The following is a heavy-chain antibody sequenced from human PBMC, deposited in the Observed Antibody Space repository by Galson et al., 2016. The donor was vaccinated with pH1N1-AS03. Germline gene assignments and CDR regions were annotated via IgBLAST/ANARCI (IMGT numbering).Heavy chain of an antibody. V-gene: IGHV2-5*01. J-gene: IGHJ4*02. CDR1: GFSLDSTDVN. CDR3: ARDFNWRIDY. CDR2: IRWNGDK. D-gene: IGHD1-1*01. Sequence: PALVTPTQTLMLTCTFSGFSLDSTDVNVAWIRQPPGKALEWLALIRWNGDKHYSPSLKNRLTVTKDTSKNQVVLTMTNLDPVDTATYFCARDFNWRIDYWGQGTLVTVSS.